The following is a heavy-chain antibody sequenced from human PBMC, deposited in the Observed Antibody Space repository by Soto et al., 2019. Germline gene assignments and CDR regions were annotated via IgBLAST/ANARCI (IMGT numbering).Heavy chain of an antibody. J-gene: IGHJ6*02. CDR2: ISAYNGKT. D-gene: IGHD3-22*01. CDR3: ARVGRDSSGYYRYYYGMDV. CDR1: GYTFTNYG. Sequence: ASVKVSCKASGYTFTNYGITWVRQAPGQGLEWMGWISAYNGKTNYSQKLQGRVTITTDTSASTAYMELSSLRSEDTAVYYCARVGRDSSGYYRYYYGMDVWGQGTTVTVSS. V-gene: IGHV1-18*01.